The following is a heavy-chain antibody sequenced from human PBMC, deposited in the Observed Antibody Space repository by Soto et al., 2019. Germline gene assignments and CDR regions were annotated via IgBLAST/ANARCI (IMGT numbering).Heavy chain of an antibody. D-gene: IGHD2-21*02. J-gene: IGHJ4*02. CDR3: TTVSRVVVTASSNDY. CDR2: IKSKTDGGTT. Sequence: EVQLVESGGGLVKPGGSLRLSCAASGFTFSNAWMSWVRQAPGKGLEWVGRIKSKTDGGTTDYAAPVKGRFTISRDDSKNTLYLQMNSLKTEDTAVYYCTTVSRVVVTASSNDYWGQGTLVTVSS. CDR1: GFTFSNAW. V-gene: IGHV3-15*01.